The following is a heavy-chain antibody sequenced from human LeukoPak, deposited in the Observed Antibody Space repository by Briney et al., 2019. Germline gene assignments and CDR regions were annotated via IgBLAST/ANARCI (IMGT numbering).Heavy chain of an antibody. CDR3: AKGRTSGTFDY. CDR2: ISGSGGST. V-gene: IGHV3-23*01. Sequence: GGSLRLSCAASGCTFSSYAMNWVRQAPGKGLEWVSAISGSGGSTYYADSVKGRFAISRDNSKNTLYLQVSSLRAEDTAVYYCAKGRTSGTFDYWGQGTLVTVSS. D-gene: IGHD2-15*01. J-gene: IGHJ4*02. CDR1: GCTFSSYA.